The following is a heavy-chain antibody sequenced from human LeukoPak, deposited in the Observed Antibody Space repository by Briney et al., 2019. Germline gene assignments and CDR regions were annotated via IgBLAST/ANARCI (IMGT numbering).Heavy chain of an antibody. CDR2: INHSGST. CDR1: GGSFSGYY. D-gene: IGHD6-25*01. CDR3: SSGPYFDY. V-gene: IGHV4-34*01. J-gene: IGHJ4*02. Sequence: SETLSLTCAVYGGSFSGYYWSWIRQPPGKGLEWIGEINHSGSTNYNPSLKSRVTIPVDTSKNQSSLKLSSVTAADTAVYFCSSGPYFDYWGQGTLVTVSS.